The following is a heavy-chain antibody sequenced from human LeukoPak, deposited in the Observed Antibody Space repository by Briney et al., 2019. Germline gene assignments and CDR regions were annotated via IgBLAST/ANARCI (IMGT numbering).Heavy chain of an antibody. CDR1: GFTFSSYS. J-gene: IGHJ6*03. Sequence: GGSLRLSCAASGFTFSSYSMNWVRQAPGKGLEWVSYISSSSSTIYYADSVKGRFTISRDNAKNSLYLQMNSLRAEDTAVYYCARGLIAARPHHSYYYYMDVWGKGTTVTVSS. D-gene: IGHD6-6*01. V-gene: IGHV3-48*04. CDR2: ISSSSSTI. CDR3: ARGLIAARPHHSYYYYMDV.